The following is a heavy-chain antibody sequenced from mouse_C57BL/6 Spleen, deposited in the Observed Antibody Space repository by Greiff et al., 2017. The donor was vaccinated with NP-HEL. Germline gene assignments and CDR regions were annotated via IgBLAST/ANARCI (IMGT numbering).Heavy chain of an antibody. D-gene: IGHD2-5*01. Sequence: EVHLVESGGDLVKPGGSLKLSCAASGFTFSSYGMSWVRQTPDKRLEWVATISSGGSYTYYPDSVKVRFTISRDNAKNTLYLQMSSLKSEDTAMYYCARRGYSNSFAYWGQGTLVTVSA. CDR1: GFTFSSYG. CDR2: ISSGGSYT. CDR3: ARRGYSNSFAY. V-gene: IGHV5-6*01. J-gene: IGHJ3*01.